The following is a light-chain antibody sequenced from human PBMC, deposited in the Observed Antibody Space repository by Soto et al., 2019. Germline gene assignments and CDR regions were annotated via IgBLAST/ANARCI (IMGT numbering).Light chain of an antibody. V-gene: IGLV4-60*03. CDR1: SGHSSNI. CDR3: ETWDSKIRV. Sequence: QLVLTQSSSASTSLGSSVNLTCTLSSGHSSNIIAWHQQQPGKAPRYLMKLEGSGTYNKGSGVPDRFSGSSSGADRYLTISNLQSEDEADYYCETWDSKIRVFGGGTKVTVL. CDR2: LEGSGTY. J-gene: IGLJ3*02.